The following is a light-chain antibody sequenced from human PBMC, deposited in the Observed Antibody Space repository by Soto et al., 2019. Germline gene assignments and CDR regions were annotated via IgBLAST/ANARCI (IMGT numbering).Light chain of an antibody. J-gene: IGLJ2*01. CDR1: SSNIGSKF. V-gene: IGLV1-51*01. Sequence: QAVVTQPPSVSAAPGQKVTISCSGSSSNIGSKFVSWYQQFPGTVPRLLIYDNVKRPSGIPDRFSGSKSGTSATLGITGLQTGDEADYYCGTWDISLSGVVFGGGTKVTVL. CDR2: DNV. CDR3: GTWDISLSGVV.